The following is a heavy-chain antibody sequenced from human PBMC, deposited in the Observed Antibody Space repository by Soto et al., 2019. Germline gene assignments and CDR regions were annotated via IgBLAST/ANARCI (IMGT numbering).Heavy chain of an antibody. Sequence: EVQLLESGGGLIQPGGSLRLSCAASGLTFSSYAMRWVRQAPGKGLEWVSAISGSGGSTYYEDSVKGRFTISRENSKNTLYLQMSSLRAEETAVYYCAKEQLFIRGVIHNWFDPWGQGTLVTVSS. CDR1: GLTFSSYA. V-gene: IGHV3-23*01. CDR2: ISGSGGST. D-gene: IGHD3-10*01. CDR3: AKEQLFIRGVIHNWFDP. J-gene: IGHJ5*02.